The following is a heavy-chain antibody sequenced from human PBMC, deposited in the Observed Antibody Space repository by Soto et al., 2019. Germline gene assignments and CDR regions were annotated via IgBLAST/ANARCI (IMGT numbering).Heavy chain of an antibody. D-gene: IGHD2-2*01. CDR1: GGSISSGGYY. Sequence: QVQLQESGPGLVKPSQTLSLTCTVSGGSISSGGYYWSWIRQHPGKGLEWIGYIYYSGSTYYNPSLKSRVTISVDTSKNQFSLKLSSVTAADTAVYYCARDVGYCSSTSCSHLGAFDYWGQGTLVTVSS. CDR2: IYYSGST. V-gene: IGHV4-31*03. CDR3: ARDVGYCSSTSCSHLGAFDY. J-gene: IGHJ4*02.